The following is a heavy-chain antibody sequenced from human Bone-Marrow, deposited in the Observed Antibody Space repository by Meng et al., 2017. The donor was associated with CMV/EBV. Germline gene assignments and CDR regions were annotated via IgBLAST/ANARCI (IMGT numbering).Heavy chain of an antibody. V-gene: IGHV1-69*06. CDR2: IIPIFGTA. CDR3: ARRRDGYNYLYY. CDR1: GGTLGSYA. Sequence: KASGGTLGSYASSWVRQAPGQGLEWMGGIIPIFGTANYAQKFQGRVTITADKSTSTAYMELSSLRSEDTAVYYCARRRDGYNYLYYWGQGTLVTVSS. D-gene: IGHD5-24*01. J-gene: IGHJ4*02.